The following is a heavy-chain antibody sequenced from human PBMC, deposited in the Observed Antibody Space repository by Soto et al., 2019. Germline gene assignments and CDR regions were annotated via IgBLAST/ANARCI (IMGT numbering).Heavy chain of an antibody. Sequence: GGSLRLSGAASGFTVSSYARSWVRQAPGKGLEWVSAISGSGGSTYYADSVKGRFTISRDNSKNTLYLQMNSLRAEDTAVYYCAKVIAAAGIYYFDYWGQGTLVTVSS. CDR2: ISGSGGST. V-gene: IGHV3-23*01. J-gene: IGHJ4*02. D-gene: IGHD6-13*01. CDR3: AKVIAAAGIYYFDY. CDR1: GFTVSSYA.